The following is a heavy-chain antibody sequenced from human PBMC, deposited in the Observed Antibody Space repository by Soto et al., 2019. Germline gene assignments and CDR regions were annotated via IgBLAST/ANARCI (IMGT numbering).Heavy chain of an antibody. CDR2: ISGGGETT. J-gene: IGHJ4*02. D-gene: IGHD3-10*01. CDR3: AFNSGTGSYYFDY. Sequence: EVQLLESGGGLVQPGGSLRLSCAASGFTFSSYAMWWVRQAPGKGLVCVSAISGGGETTYYADSVKGRFTISRDNSKNTLFLQRNSLRAEDTAVYYCAFNSGTGSYYFDYWGQGTLVSVSS. CDR1: GFTFSSYA. V-gene: IGHV3-23*01.